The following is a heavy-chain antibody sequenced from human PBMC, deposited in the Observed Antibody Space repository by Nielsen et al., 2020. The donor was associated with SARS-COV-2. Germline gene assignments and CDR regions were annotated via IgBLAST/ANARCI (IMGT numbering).Heavy chain of an antibody. V-gene: IGHV3-13*05. CDR1: GFTFSSYD. Sequence: GESLKISCAASGFTFSSYDMHWVRQATGKGLEWVSAIGTAGAPYYPGSVKGRFTISRENAKNSLYLQMNSLRAGDTAVYYCARASRHDYGDPDRYWYVDLWGRGTLVTVSS. CDR2: IGTAGAP. J-gene: IGHJ2*01. CDR3: ARASRHDYGDPDRYWYVDL. D-gene: IGHD4-17*01.